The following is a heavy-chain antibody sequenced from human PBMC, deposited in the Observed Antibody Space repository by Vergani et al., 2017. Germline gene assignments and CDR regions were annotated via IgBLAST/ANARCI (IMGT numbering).Heavy chain of an antibody. J-gene: IGHJ4*02. CDR3: AKYLRDSTDGLPDS. CDR1: GFTFSNFG. Sequence: QVQLVESAGGVVQPGGSLTLSCAASGFTFSNFGMHWIRQAPGKGLEWLAYIGKEGINTRYRYAVKGRFSVSRDNSKDILYLQMDSLRRQDTALYYCAKYLRDSTDGLPDSWGPGTLVIVSS. CDR2: IGKEGINT. D-gene: IGHD2-21*02. V-gene: IGHV3-30*02.